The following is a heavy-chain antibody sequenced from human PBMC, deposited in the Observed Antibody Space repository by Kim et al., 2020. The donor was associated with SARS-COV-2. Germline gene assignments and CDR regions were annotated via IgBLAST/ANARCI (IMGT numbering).Heavy chain of an antibody. V-gene: IGHV3-30-3*01. Sequence: GGSLRLSCAASGFTFSSYAMHWVRQAPGKGLEWVAVISYDGSNKYYADSVKGRFTISRDNSKNTLYLQMNSLRAEDTAVYYCARDPRLVVPAAKERGYSGYDYEDYWGQGTLVTVSS. CDR1: GFTFSSYA. J-gene: IGHJ4*02. CDR2: ISYDGSNK. CDR3: ARDPRLVVPAAKERGYSGYDYEDY. D-gene: IGHD5-12*01.